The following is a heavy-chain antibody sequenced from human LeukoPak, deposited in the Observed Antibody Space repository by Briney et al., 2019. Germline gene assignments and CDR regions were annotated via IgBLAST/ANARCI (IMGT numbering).Heavy chain of an antibody. Sequence: SETLSLTCTVTGGSISSYYWSWIRQPAGKGLEWIARIYTSGSTNYNPSLKSRVTMSVDTSKNQFSLKLSSVTAADTAVYYCARIAAAGYWYFDLWGRGTLVTVSS. D-gene: IGHD6-13*01. CDR1: GGSISSYY. CDR2: IYTSGST. J-gene: IGHJ2*01. CDR3: ARIAAAGYWYFDL. V-gene: IGHV4-4*07.